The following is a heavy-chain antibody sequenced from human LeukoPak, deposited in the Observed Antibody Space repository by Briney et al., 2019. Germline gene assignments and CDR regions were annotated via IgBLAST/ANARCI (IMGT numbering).Heavy chain of an antibody. Sequence: GGSLRLSCAASGFTFSDYYMSWIRQAPGKGLEWVSSISRDSSYIFYADSVKGRFTISRDNAKNSLYLRMNSLRAEDTAMYYCAAGYCTGGNCYSDYWGQGTLVTVSS. V-gene: IGHV3-11*06. J-gene: IGHJ4*02. CDR3: AAGYCTGGNCYSDY. D-gene: IGHD2-8*02. CDR1: GFTFSDYY. CDR2: ISRDSSYI.